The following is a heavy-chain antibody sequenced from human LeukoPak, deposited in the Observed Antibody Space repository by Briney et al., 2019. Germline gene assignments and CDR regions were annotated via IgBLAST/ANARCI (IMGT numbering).Heavy chain of an antibody. D-gene: IGHD4-23*01. J-gene: IGHJ3*02. Sequence: KPSETLSLTCTVSGGSISSYYWSWIRQPPEKGLEWIGYISYSGSTNYNPSLKSRVTISVGTSKNQFSLKLSSVTAADTAVYYCARGSVVTGDAFDIWGQGTMVTVSS. CDR3: ARGSVVTGDAFDI. CDR2: ISYSGST. V-gene: IGHV4-59*13. CDR1: GGSISSYY.